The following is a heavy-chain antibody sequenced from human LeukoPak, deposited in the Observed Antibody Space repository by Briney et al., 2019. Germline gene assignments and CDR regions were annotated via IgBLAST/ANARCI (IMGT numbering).Heavy chain of an antibody. CDR2: IYTSGST. CDR3: ARHGVVPATGPMDV. J-gene: IGHJ6*04. CDR1: GGSISSYY. D-gene: IGHD2-2*01. V-gene: IGHV4-4*09. Sequence: SETLSLTCTVSGGSISSYYWSWIRQPPGKGLEWIGYIYTSGSTNYNPSLKSRVTISVDTSKNQFSLKLSSVTAADTAVYYCARHGVVPATGPMDVWGKGTTVTVSS.